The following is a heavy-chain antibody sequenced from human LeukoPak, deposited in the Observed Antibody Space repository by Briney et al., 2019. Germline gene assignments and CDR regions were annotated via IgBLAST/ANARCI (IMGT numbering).Heavy chain of an antibody. CDR2: MNPNSGNT. J-gene: IGHJ4*02. Sequence: GASVKVSCKASGYTFTSYDINWVRQATGQGLEWMGWMNPNSGNTGYAQKFQGRVTMTRNTSISTAYMELSSLRSEDPAVYYGARGSDGEVTSEFDYLGQGTLVTVSS. CDR3: ARGSDGEVTSEFDY. D-gene: IGHD3-10*01. V-gene: IGHV1-8*01. CDR1: GYTFTSYD.